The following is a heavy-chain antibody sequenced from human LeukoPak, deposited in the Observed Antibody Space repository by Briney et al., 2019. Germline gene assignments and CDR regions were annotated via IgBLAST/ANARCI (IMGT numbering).Heavy chain of an antibody. J-gene: IGHJ6*02. CDR2: INHSGST. CDR1: GGSFSGYY. CDR3: ARSPSYYGSGSYYPQYYYYYGMDV. D-gene: IGHD3-10*01. V-gene: IGHV4-34*01. Sequence: SETLSLTCAVYGGSFSGYYWSWIRQPPGKGLEWIGEINHSGSTNYNPSLKSRVTISVDTSKNQFSLKLSSVTAADTAVYYCARSPSYYGSGSYYPQYYYYYGMDVWGQETTVTVSS.